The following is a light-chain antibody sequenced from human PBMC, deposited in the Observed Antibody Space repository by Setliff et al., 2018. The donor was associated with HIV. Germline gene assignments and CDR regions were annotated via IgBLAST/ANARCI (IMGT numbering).Light chain of an antibody. Sequence: QSALAQPASVSGSPGQSITISCTGTSSDIGEYDYVSWYQQHPGKAPKLILYAVTYRPSGVSNRFSGSKSGNTASRTISGLQAEDEADYYCSSHRDTHTLEVFGTGTKVTVL. V-gene: IGLV2-14*03. CDR1: SSDIGEYDY. CDR2: AVT. J-gene: IGLJ1*01. CDR3: SSHRDTHTLEV.